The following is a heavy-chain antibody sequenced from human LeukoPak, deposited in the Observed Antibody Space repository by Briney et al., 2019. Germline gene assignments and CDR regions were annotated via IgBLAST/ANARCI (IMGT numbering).Heavy chain of an antibody. CDR2: IYHSGST. CDR3: ARDGHELYYYDSSGYIQY. D-gene: IGHD3-22*01. V-gene: IGHV4-38-2*02. J-gene: IGHJ4*02. CDR1: GYSISSGYY. Sequence: PSETLSLTCTVSGYSISSGYYWGWIRQPPGKGLEWIGSIYHSGSTYYNPSLKSRVTISVDTSKNQFSLKLSSVTAADTAVYYCARDGHELYYYDSSGYIQYWGQGTLVTVSS.